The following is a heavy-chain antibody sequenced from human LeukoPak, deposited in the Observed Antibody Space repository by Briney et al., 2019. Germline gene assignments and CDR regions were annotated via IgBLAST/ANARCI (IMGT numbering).Heavy chain of an antibody. V-gene: IGHV1-18*01. CDR1: GYTFTSYG. CDR3: AREVVGYYDSSGYYPYYFDY. J-gene: IGHJ4*02. CDR2: ISAYNGNT. D-gene: IGHD3-22*01. Sequence: ASVKVSCKASGYTFTSYGISWVQQAPGQGLEWMGWISAYNGNTNYAQKLQGRVTMTTDTSTSTAYMELRSLRSDDTAVYYCAREVVGYYDSSGYYPYYFDYWGQGTLVTVSS.